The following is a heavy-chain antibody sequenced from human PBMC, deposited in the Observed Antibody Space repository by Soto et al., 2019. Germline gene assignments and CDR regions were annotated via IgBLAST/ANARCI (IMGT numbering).Heavy chain of an antibody. CDR3: ARDSSAWPNYFDS. CDR1: GFTFSTYW. CDR2: LDNDGTNT. Sequence: GGSLSLSCAASGFTFSTYWMHWVRQAPGKGLVWVSRLDNDGTNTRYADSVKGRFTVSRDNGKNTVDLQMNSLRAEDTAIYYCARDSSAWPNYFDSWGQGILVTVSS. V-gene: IGHV3-74*01. D-gene: IGHD6-19*01. J-gene: IGHJ4*02.